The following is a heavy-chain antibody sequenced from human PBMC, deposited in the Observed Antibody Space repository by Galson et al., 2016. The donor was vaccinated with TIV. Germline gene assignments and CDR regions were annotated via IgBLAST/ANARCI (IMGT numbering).Heavy chain of an antibody. J-gene: IGHJ4*02. V-gene: IGHV4-61*02. CDR2: FYSSGNS. D-gene: IGHD3-10*01. Sequence: TLSLTCPVSGASIRGGNYYWSWIRQSAGKGLEWIGRFYSSGNSDYKPSLRRRVTISGDKSKNQVSLTLPSVTAADTAVYYCARASFGSGTYYHYFDFWGPGILVTVSS. CDR3: ARASFGSGTYYHYFDF. CDR1: GASIRGGNYY.